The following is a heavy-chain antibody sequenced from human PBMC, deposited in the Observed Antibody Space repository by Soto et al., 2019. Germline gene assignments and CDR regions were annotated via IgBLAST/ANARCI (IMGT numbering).Heavy chain of an antibody. J-gene: IGHJ6*02. D-gene: IGHD6-13*01. CDR1: GGSISSSSYY. V-gene: IGHV4-39*07. Sequence: PSETLSLTCIVSGGSISSSSYYWGWIRQPPGKGLEWIGSIYTSGGTNYNPSLKSRVAMSVDTSKKKFSLKLSSVTAADTAVYYCARGAAAGVDYGMDVWGRGTTVTVSS. CDR2: IYTSGGT. CDR3: ARGAAAGVDYGMDV.